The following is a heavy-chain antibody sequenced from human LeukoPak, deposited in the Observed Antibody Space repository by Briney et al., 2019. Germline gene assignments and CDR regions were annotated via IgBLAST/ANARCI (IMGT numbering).Heavy chain of an antibody. CDR1: GGSISSYY. CDR3: AGDQPDYSSYYMDV. D-gene: IGHD4-11*01. V-gene: IGHV4-4*07. J-gene: IGHJ6*03. Sequence: SETLSLTCTVSGGSISSYYWSWIRQPAGKGLEWIGRIYTSGSTNYNPSLKSRVTISVDTSKNQFSLKLSSVTAADTAVYYCAGDQPDYSSYYMDVWGKGTTVTVSS. CDR2: IYTSGST.